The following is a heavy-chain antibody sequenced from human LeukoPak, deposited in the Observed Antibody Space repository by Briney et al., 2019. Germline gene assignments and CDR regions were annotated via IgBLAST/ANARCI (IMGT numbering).Heavy chain of an antibody. CDR3: AKMRGYSSGWEHFDY. CDR2: ISGSGGSA. J-gene: IGHJ4*02. Sequence: QTGGSLRLSCAASGFTFSSYAMSWVRQAPGKGLEWVSAISGSGGSAYYADSVKGRFTISRDNSKNTLYLQMNSLRAEDTAVYYCAKMRGYSSGWEHFDYWGQGTLVTVSS. D-gene: IGHD6-19*01. V-gene: IGHV3-23*01. CDR1: GFTFSSYA.